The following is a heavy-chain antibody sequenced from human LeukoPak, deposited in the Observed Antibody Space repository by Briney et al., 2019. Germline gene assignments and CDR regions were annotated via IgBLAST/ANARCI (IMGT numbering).Heavy chain of an antibody. V-gene: IGHV3-30*02. CDR2: IRYDGSNK. J-gene: IGHJ6*03. CDR3: AKDQTTIYGSGYYYYMDV. D-gene: IGHD3-10*01. CDR1: GFTFDDYA. Sequence: GRSLRLSCAASGFTFDDYAMHWVRQAPGKWLEWVAFIRYDGSNKYYADSVKGRFTISRDNSKNTLYLQMNSLRAEDTAVYFCAKDQTTIYGSGYYYYMDVWGKGTTVTVSS.